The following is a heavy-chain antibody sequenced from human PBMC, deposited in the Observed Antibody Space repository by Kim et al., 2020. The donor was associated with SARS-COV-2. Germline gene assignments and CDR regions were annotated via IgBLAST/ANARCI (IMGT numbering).Heavy chain of an antibody. CDR3: ARQSYGDKTFFFYYMDV. D-gene: IGHD4-17*01. Sequence: SETLSLTCTVSGVSINDNYWSWIRQPPGRGLEWIGYIFYSLSLKYNPSLQSRVTISVDPSKNRISLKLNSVTAADTAVYYCARQSYGDKTFFFYYMDVWGKGTRVTVSS. J-gene: IGHJ6*03. CDR1: GVSINDNY. CDR2: IFYSLSL. V-gene: IGHV4-59*08.